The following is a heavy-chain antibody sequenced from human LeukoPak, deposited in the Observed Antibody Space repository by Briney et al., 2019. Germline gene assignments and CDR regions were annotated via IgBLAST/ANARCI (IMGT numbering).Heavy chain of an antibody. CDR2: ILGSGVTT. J-gene: IGHJ4*02. D-gene: IGHD3-9*01. CDR1: GFTFSNYA. V-gene: IGHV3-23*01. CDR3: AKWGDYDVLTGYYVPDY. Sequence: PGASLRLSCAASGFTFSNYAMSWVRQAPGKGLEWVSAILGSGVTTYYADSVKGRFTVSRDNSKSTLYLQMNTLRAEETALYYCAKWGDYDVLTGYYVPDYWGQGTLVTVSS.